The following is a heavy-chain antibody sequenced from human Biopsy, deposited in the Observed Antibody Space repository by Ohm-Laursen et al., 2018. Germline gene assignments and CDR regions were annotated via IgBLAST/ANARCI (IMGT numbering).Heavy chain of an antibody. CDR2: IRSKAKSYAT. J-gene: IGHJ4*02. D-gene: IGHD3-10*01. V-gene: IGHV3-73*01. CDR3: TLEGAGFDN. Sequence: SLRLSCAASGFTFSASAVHWVRQASGKGLAWVGRIRSKAKSYATAYAASVTGRFTISRDDSKNTTYLKMNSLKTEDTAVYYCTLEGAGFDNWGQGTLVTVSS. CDR1: GFTFSASA.